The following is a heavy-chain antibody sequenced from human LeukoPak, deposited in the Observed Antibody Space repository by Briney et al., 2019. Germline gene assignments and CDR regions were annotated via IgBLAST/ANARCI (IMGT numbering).Heavy chain of an antibody. V-gene: IGHV3-30-3*01. J-gene: IGHJ5*02. CDR2: ISYDGSNK. CDR3: ARRGLYGSGSPNWFDP. D-gene: IGHD3-10*01. CDR1: GFTFSSYA. Sequence: GGSLRPSCAASGFTFSSYAMLWVRQAPGKGLEWVAVISYDGSNKYYADSVKGRFTISRDNSKNTLYLQMNSLRAEDTAVYYCARRGLYGSGSPNWFDPWGQGTLVTVSS.